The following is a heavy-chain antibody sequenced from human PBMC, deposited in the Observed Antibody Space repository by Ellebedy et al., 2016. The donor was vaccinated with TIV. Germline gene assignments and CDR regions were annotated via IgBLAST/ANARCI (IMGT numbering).Heavy chain of an antibody. CDR1: GFTFSTYD. V-gene: IGHV3-23*01. Sequence: GESLKISXAASGFTFSTYDMSWVRQAPGKGLEWVSAISRSGDRTHYADSVKGRFTISRDNSKNTLYLQLHSLRAEDTAVYYCAKDAMVRGVIIPNWGQGTLVTVSS. CDR2: ISRSGDRT. J-gene: IGHJ4*02. CDR3: AKDAMVRGVIIPN. D-gene: IGHD3-10*01.